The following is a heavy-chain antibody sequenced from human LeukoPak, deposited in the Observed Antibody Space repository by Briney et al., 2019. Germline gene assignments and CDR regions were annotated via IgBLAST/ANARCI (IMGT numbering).Heavy chain of an antibody. CDR3: ARYTFSSGFLY. D-gene: IGHD6-19*01. Sequence: GGSLRLSCAVSGFTFSSYWMHWVRQAPGKGLVWVSRINSDGSSTSYADSVKGRFTISRDNAKNTLFLQMNSLRAEDTAVYYCARYTFSSGFLYWGQGTLVTVSS. CDR2: INSDGSST. V-gene: IGHV3-74*01. CDR1: GFTFSSYW. J-gene: IGHJ4*02.